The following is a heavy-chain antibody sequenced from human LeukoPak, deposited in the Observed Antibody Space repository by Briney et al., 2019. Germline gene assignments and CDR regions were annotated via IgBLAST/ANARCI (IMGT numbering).Heavy chain of an antibody. Sequence: GESLKISCKGSGYNFTNYWIGWVRQMPGKGLEWMVIIYPSDSDTRYSPSFQGQVTISADKSISTAYLQWSSLKASDTAMYYCTRHKGMTNSLDHFDYWGQGILVTVSS. D-gene: IGHD3/OR15-3a*01. J-gene: IGHJ4*02. CDR1: GYNFTNYW. CDR2: IYPSDSDT. V-gene: IGHV5-51*01. CDR3: TRHKGMTNSLDHFDY.